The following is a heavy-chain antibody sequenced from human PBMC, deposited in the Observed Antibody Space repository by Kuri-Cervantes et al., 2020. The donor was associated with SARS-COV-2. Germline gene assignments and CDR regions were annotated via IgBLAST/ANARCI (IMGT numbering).Heavy chain of an antibody. CDR3: ARVHARGWFDP. CDR1: GGSFSGYY. J-gene: IGHJ5*02. D-gene: IGHD6-6*01. Sequence: SETLSLTCAVYGGSFSGYYWSWIRQPPGKGLEWIGEINHSGSTYYNPSLKSRVTISVDRSKNQFSLKLSSVTAADTAVYYCARVHARGWFDPWGQGTLVTVSS. V-gene: IGHV4-34*01. CDR2: INHSGST.